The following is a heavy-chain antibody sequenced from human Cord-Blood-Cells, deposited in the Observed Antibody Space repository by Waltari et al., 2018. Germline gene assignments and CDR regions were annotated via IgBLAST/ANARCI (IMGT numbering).Heavy chain of an antibody. Sequence: QVQLVQSGAEVKKPGASVKVSCKASGYTFTSYDINWVRQATGPGLEWMGWMNPNSGNTGYAQKFQGRVTMTRNTSISTAYMELSSLRSEDTAVYYCARVMSGSYYYYYYGMDVWGQGTTVTVSS. V-gene: IGHV1-8*01. CDR1: GYTFTSYD. J-gene: IGHJ6*02. CDR2: MNPNSGNT. CDR3: ARVMSGSYYYYYYGMDV. D-gene: IGHD1-26*01.